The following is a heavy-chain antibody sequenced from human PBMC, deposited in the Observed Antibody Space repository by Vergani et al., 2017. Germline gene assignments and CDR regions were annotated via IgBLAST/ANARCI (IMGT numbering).Heavy chain of an antibody. CDR2: IWYDGSNK. D-gene: IGHD6-13*01. J-gene: IGHJ4*02. CDR1: GFTFSSYG. CDR3: ASVVAAAPGYY. Sequence: VQLVESGGGVVQPGRSLRLSCAASGFTFSSYGMHWVRQAPGKGLEWVAVIWYDGSNKYYADSVKGRFTISRDNSKNTLYLQMNSLRAEDTAVYYCASVVAAAPGYYWGQGTLVTVSS. V-gene: IGHV3-33*01.